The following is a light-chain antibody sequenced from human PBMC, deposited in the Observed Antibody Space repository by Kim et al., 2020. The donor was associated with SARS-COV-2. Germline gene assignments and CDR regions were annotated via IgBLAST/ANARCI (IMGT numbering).Light chain of an antibody. CDR1: SSNIGSNT. J-gene: IGLJ3*02. CDR3: AAWDDSLNGV. Sequence: ELTQPPSASGTPGQRVTIPCSGSSSNIGSNTVNWYQQLPGTAPKLLIYSNNQRPSGVPDRFSGSKSGTSASLAISGLQSEDEADYYCAAWDDSLNGVFGGGTKLTVL. CDR2: SNN. V-gene: IGLV1-44*01.